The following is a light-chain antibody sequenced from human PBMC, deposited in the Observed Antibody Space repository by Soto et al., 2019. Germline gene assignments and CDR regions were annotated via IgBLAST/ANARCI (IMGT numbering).Light chain of an antibody. J-gene: IGKJ5*01. V-gene: IGKV3-20*01. CDR3: QQRHMWPIT. CDR2: GAS. Sequence: EILLTQSPGTLSLSPGQRVTLSCRASESVSGTYLTWYQQKPGQPPRLLVFGASSRATGVPDRFSGSGSGTDFTLTITSLEPEDFAVYYCQQRHMWPITFGQGTRLEI. CDR1: ESVSGTY.